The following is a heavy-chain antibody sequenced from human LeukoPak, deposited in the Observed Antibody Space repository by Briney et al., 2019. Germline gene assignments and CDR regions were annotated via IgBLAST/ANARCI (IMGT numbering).Heavy chain of an antibody. Sequence: SETLSLTCAVSGGSISSSNWWSWVRQPPGKGLEWVGEIYHSGSTNYNPSLKSRVTISVDKSKNQFSLKLSSVTAADTAVYYCASWSDYYDSSGNYWGQGTLVTVSS. CDR3: ASWSDYYDSSGNY. CDR2: IYHSGST. J-gene: IGHJ4*02. D-gene: IGHD3-22*01. V-gene: IGHV4-4*02. CDR1: GGSISSSNW.